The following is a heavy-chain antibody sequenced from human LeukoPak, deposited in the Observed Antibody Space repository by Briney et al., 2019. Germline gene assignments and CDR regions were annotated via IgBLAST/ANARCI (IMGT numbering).Heavy chain of an antibody. D-gene: IGHD3-16*02. CDR3: AKPPGITFGGVIVLGYFDY. V-gene: IGHV3-23*01. CDR1: GFSFSSYA. CDR2: ISGRGCST. J-gene: IGHJ4*02. Sequence: GGSQRLPCAASGFSFSSYAMSRVRQAPRTALEGVSAISGRGCSTYYADSVKGRFTISRDNSKNTLYLQMNSLRAEDTAVYYCAKPPGITFGGVIVLGYFDYWGQGTLVTVSS.